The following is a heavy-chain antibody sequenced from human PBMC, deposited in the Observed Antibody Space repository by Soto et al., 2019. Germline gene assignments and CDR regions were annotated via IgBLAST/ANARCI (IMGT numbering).Heavy chain of an antibody. J-gene: IGHJ6*03. CDR1: GYTFTSYD. D-gene: IGHD3-10*01. V-gene: IGHV1-8*01. Sequence: ASVKVSCKASGYTFTSYDINWVRQATGQGLEWMGWMNPNSGNTGYAQKFQGRVTMTRNTSISTAYMELSSLRSEDTAVYYCATNYGSGSYYFRSAYYYMVVSCTAPTVTV. CDR3: ATNYGSGSYYFRSAYYYMVV. CDR2: MNPNSGNT.